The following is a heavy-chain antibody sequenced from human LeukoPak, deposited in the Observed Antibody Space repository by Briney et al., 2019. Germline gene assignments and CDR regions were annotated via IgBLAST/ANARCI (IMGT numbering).Heavy chain of an antibody. CDR3: AKDLGRGGLFDY. V-gene: IGHV3-7*03. Sequence: SGGSLRLSCAASGFPFTTYWMSWVRQAPGKGLEWLANIKPDGSERYYVDSVKGRFTISRDNAGDSLSLQMNSLRAEDTAVYYCAKDLGRGGLFDYWGQGTLVTVSS. D-gene: IGHD4-23*01. CDR1: GFPFTTYW. CDR2: IKPDGSER. J-gene: IGHJ4*02.